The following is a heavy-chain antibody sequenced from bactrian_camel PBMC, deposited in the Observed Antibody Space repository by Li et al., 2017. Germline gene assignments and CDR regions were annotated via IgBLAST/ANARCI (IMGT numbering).Heavy chain of an antibody. CDR3: AAGTRIIVGDYCDGITT. CDR1: GYAASRYC. V-gene: IGHV3S55*01. Sequence: HVQLVESGGGSVQVGGSLRLSCAASGYAASRYCMAWFRQAPGKEREGVAWLSRDGDTTYADSVQGRFTLSQDNAKNTLYLQMNSLKPDDTAMYYCAAGTRIIVGDYCDGITTWGQGTQVTV. J-gene: IGHJ6*01. CDR2: LSRDGDT. D-gene: IGHD3*01.